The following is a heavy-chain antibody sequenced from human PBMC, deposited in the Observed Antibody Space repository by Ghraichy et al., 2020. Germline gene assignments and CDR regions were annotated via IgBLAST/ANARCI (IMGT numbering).Heavy chain of an antibody. CDR2: IYYSGST. Sequence: SETLSLTCTVSGGSISSTSHYWGWIRQPPGKGLEWIGSIYYSGSTYYNPSLKSRVTISVDTSKNQFSLKLSSVTAADTAVYYCAREAYVYSGNIIWGQGTMVTVSS. CDR1: GGSISSTSHY. D-gene: IGHD1-26*01. CDR3: AREAYVYSGNII. J-gene: IGHJ3*02. V-gene: IGHV4-39*07.